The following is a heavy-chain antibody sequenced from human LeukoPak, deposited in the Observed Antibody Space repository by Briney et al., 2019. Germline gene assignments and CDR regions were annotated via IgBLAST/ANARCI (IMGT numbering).Heavy chain of an antibody. CDR1: GFTFSDYY. CDR3: ARESWRGYYDSSGYYHSNDFDY. V-gene: IGHV3-11*01. CDR2: ISSSGSTI. J-gene: IGHJ4*02. D-gene: IGHD3-22*01. Sequence: GGSLRLSCAASGFTFSDYYMSWIRQAPGKGLEWVSYISSSGSTIYYADSVKGRFTISRDNAKNSLYLQMNSLRAEDTAVYYCARESWRGYYDSSGYYHSNDFDYWGQGTLVTVSS.